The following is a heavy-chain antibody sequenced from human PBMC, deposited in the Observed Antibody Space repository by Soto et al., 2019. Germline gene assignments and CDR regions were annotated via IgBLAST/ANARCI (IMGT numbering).Heavy chain of an antibody. J-gene: IGHJ4*02. CDR2: IYFDGAA. Sequence: PLETLSLTCTVSGDSISRTRYYWVWIRQTPGRGLEWIGSIYFDGAAFYNPSLKSRVTLSVDTSRNQFSLNVNSVTAADTAIYYCARRGNNGGYLRSYDYWGQGSLVTVSS. CDR3: ARRGNNGGYLRSYDY. CDR1: GDSISRTRYY. D-gene: IGHD3-22*01. V-gene: IGHV4-39*01.